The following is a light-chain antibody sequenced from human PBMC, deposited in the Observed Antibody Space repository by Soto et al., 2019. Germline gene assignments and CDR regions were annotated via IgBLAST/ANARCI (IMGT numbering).Light chain of an antibody. V-gene: IGKV1-39*01. CDR3: QQSYSTLLIT. Sequence: DIQMTQSPSSLSASVGDRVTITCQASQSISTYFNWYQQKPGNAPKLVIYAASSLQSGVPSRFGGSGSGTDFTLTISSLQPEDFATYYCQQSYSTLLITFGQGARLEI. CDR1: QSISTY. CDR2: AAS. J-gene: IGKJ5*01.